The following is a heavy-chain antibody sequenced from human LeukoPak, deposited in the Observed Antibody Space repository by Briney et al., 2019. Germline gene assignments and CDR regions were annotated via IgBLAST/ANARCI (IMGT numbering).Heavy chain of an antibody. CDR3: ARTARGALDAFDI. J-gene: IGHJ3*02. CDR2: IYHSGST. V-gene: IGHV4-38-2*01. Sequence: SETLSLTCAVSGYSISSGYYWGWIRQPPGKGLEWIGSIYHSGSTYYNPSLKSRVTISVDTSKNQFSLKLSSVTAADTAVYYCARTARGALDAFDILGQGTMVTVSS. CDR1: GYSISSGYY.